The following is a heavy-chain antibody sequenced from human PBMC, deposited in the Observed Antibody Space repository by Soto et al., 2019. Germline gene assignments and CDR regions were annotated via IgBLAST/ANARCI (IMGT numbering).Heavy chain of an antibody. CDR1: GFTFSSYA. V-gene: IGHV3-23*01. CDR3: ASSTGYSSGWYIPPI. Sequence: GGSLRLSCAASGFTFSSYAMSWVRQAPGKGLEWVSAISGSGGSTYYADSVKCRFTISRDNSKNTLYLQMNSLRAEDTAVYYCASSTGYSSGWYIPPIWGQGTMVTVSS. D-gene: IGHD6-19*01. J-gene: IGHJ3*02. CDR2: ISGSGGST.